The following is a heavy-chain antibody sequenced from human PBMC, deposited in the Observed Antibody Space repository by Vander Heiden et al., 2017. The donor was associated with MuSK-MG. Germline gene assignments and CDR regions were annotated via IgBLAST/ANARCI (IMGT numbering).Heavy chain of an antibody. V-gene: IGHV3-23*04. CDR3: PKSPVVGSGYHCDF. D-gene: IGHD3-22*01. CDR1: GFTLRNYA. CDR2: LSGSDDGK. J-gene: IGHJ4*01. Sequence: DVQLVESGGGLVQPGGSPRLSCAASGFTLRNYAMTWVRQAQGKGLEWVSTLSGSDDGKYYADSGKGRFTISRDNSKNTLYLQMKSLRPEDKAVYYCPKSPVVGSGYHCDFWGQGTLVTVSS.